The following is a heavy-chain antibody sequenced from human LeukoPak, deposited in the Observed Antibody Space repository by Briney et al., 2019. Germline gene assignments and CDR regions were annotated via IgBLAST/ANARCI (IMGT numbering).Heavy chain of an antibody. CDR2: INPSGGST. D-gene: IGHD2-21*02. CDR3: ARARPLAYCGGDCYFSYMDV. CDR1: GYTFTGYY. V-gene: IGHV1-46*01. J-gene: IGHJ6*03. Sequence: ASVKVSCKASGYTFTGYYMHWVRQAPGQGLEWMGIINPSGGSTSYAQKFQGRVTMTRDMSTSTVYMELSSLRSEDTAVYYCARARPLAYCGGDCYFSYMDVWGKGTTVTVSS.